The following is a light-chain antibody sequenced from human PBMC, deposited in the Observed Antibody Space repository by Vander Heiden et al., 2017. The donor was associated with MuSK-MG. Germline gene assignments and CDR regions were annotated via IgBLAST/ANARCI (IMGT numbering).Light chain of an antibody. V-gene: IGKV3-11*01. CDR3: QQRNDGIT. CDR1: ESVSSH. J-gene: IGKJ5*01. CDR2: DAS. Sequence: IALTQSPVTLSLSPGERAALTCRASESVSSHLAWYQQKPGQAPRLLIYDASNRATGIPARFSGSGSGTDFTLTITGLEPEDFAVYFCQQRNDGITFGQGTRLEIK.